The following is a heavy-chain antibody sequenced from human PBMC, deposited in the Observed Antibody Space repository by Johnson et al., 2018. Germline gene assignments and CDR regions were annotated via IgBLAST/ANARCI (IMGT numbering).Heavy chain of an antibody. Sequence: VQLVEAGGGLVQPGGSLRLSCAASGFTFNTYWMHWVRQVPGQGLVWVSRIHSDGSTANYADSGRGRFTISRDTANSTLYLQMNSLRAEDTAVYYCAREGNWNLDYWGRGTLVTVSS. D-gene: IGHD1-1*01. J-gene: IGHJ4*02. CDR2: IHSDGSTA. CDR3: AREGNWNLDY. V-gene: IGHV3-74*01. CDR1: GFTFNTYW.